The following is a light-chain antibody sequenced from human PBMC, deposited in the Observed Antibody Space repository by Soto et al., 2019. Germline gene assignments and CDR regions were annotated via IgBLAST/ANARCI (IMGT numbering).Light chain of an antibody. CDR1: QSVGNN. Sequence: EIVMTQSPGTLSVSPGERVTLSCRASQSVGNNLAWHQQKPGQAPRLLIYGASTRATGFPARFSGSGSGTDFTLSINSLQPEDFATYYCQQAYSFPITFGQGTRLEIK. V-gene: IGKV3-15*01. J-gene: IGKJ5*01. CDR2: GAS. CDR3: QQAYSFPIT.